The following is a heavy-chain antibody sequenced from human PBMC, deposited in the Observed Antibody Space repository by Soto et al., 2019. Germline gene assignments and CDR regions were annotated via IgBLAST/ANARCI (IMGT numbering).Heavy chain of an antibody. D-gene: IGHD3-10*01. V-gene: IGHV4-4*02. CDR3: ARHVRMRFGESPYNWFDP. CDR2: AHHSGRT. CDR1: GGSMSSSNW. Sequence: SETLSLTCTVSGGSMSSSNWWNWVRQSPGKGLEWIGEAHHSGRTNYNPSLKSRVTISVDKSKNHFSLKLSSVTAADTAVYYCARHVRMRFGESPYNWFDPWGQGTLVTVSS. J-gene: IGHJ5*02.